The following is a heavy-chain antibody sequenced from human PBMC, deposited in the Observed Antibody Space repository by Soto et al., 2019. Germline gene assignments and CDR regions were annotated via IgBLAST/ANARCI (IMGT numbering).Heavy chain of an antibody. J-gene: IGHJ6*02. CDR1: GDSISSADYY. Sequence: SETLSLTCTVSGDSISSADYYWSWIRQTPGKGLEWIGHIFYSGTTYYDPSLKSRLTISVDTSKNHFSLRLTSVTAADTAVYYCARERWVEPELYYYGMDVWGQGTTVTVSS. D-gene: IGHD1-1*01. V-gene: IGHV4-30-4*01. CDR2: IFYSGTT. CDR3: ARERWVEPELYYYGMDV.